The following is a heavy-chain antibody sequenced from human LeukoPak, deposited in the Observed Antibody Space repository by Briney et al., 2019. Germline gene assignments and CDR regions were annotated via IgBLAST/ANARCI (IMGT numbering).Heavy chain of an antibody. CDR2: IYYSGSA. J-gene: IGHJ4*02. CDR3: ARDPWSGSYLDY. D-gene: IGHD1-26*01. V-gene: IGHV4-59*12. Sequence: SETLSLTCTVSGGSISSYYWSWIRQPPGKGLEWIGNIYYSGSAIYNPSLKSRVTISVDTSKNQFSLKLSSVTAADTAVYYCARDPWSGSYLDYWGQGTLVTVSS. CDR1: GGSISSYY.